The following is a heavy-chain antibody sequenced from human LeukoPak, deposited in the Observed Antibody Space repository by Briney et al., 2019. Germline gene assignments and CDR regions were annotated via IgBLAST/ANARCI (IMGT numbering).Heavy chain of an antibody. CDR2: IIPIFGTA. CDR3: AHELQLAGDYYYMDV. J-gene: IGHJ6*03. D-gene: IGHD5-18*01. CDR1: GGTFSSYA. Sequence: SVKVSCKASGGTFSSYAISWVRQAPGQGLEWMGGIIPIFGTANYAQKFQGRVTITTDESTSTAYMELSSLRSEDTAVYYCAHELQLAGDYYYMDVWGKGTTVTVSS. V-gene: IGHV1-69*05.